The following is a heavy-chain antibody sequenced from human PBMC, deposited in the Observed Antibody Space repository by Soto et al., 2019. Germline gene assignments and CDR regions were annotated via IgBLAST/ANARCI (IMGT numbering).Heavy chain of an antibody. Sequence: SETLSLTCTVSGGSVSNSNYYWGWIRQSPGKGLEWIGSVYYRGRSYSKSSVKSRVTISVDTSKNQFSLNLNPVTASDTAVYYCVSQRTSVLTQAYFDYWGPGALVTVSS. V-gene: IGHV4-39*01. CDR2: VYYRGRS. J-gene: IGHJ4*02. D-gene: IGHD2-8*01. CDR3: VSQRTSVLTQAYFDY. CDR1: GGSVSNSNYY.